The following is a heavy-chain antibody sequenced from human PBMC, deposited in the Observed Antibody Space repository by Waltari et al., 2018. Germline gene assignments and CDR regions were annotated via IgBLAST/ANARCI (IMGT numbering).Heavy chain of an antibody. D-gene: IGHD6-19*01. CDR3: ARDSEYGWYPDY. CDR2: ISSSGSTI. V-gene: IGHV3-48*03. Sequence: EVQLVESGGGLVQPGGSLRLSCAASGFTFSSYEMNWVRQAPGKGLGVVSYISSSGSTIYYADSVKGRFTISRDNAKNSLYLQMNSLRAEDTAVYYCARDSEYGWYPDYWGQGTLVTVSS. J-gene: IGHJ4*02. CDR1: GFTFSSYE.